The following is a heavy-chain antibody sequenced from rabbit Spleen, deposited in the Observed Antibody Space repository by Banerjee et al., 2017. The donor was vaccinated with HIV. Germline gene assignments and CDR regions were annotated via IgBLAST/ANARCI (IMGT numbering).Heavy chain of an antibody. V-gene: IGHV1S45*01. D-gene: IGHD1-1*01. CDR3: ARDLVAVIGWNFNL. J-gene: IGHJ4*01. Sequence: QEQLVESGGGLVQPEGSLTLTCTASGFSFSSTCWIWWVRQAPGKGLEWIACINIVTGKSVYASWAKGRFTMSRTSSTTVTLQMTSLTAADTATYFCARDLVAVIGWNFNLWGPGTLVTVS. CDR1: GFSFSSTCW. CDR2: INIVTGKS.